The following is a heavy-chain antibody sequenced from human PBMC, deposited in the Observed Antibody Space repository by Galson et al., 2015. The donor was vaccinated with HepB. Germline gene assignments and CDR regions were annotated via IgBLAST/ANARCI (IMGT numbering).Heavy chain of an antibody. D-gene: IGHD5-18*01. CDR3: ATLDTAMAPGDY. V-gene: IGHV4-59*08. J-gene: IGHJ4*02. Sequence: ETLSLTCTVSGGSISSYYWSWIRQPPGKGLEWIGYIYYSGSTNYNPSLKSRVTISVDTSKNQFSLKLSSVTAADTAVYYCATLDTAMAPGDYWGQGTLVTVSS. CDR1: GGSISSYY. CDR2: IYYSGST.